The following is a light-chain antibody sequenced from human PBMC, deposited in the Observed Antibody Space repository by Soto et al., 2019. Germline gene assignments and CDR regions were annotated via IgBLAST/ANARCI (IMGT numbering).Light chain of an antibody. Sequence: QSVLAQPPSASGSPGQSVTISCAGTSNDVGGYNFVSWYQQHPGNAPKLMIFEVSKRPSGVPDRFSGSKSGNTASLTVSGFQAEDEADYYCSSYAGNNIFYVFGTGTKVTVL. CDR2: EVS. CDR1: SNDVGGYNF. CDR3: SSYAGNNIFYV. V-gene: IGLV2-8*01. J-gene: IGLJ1*01.